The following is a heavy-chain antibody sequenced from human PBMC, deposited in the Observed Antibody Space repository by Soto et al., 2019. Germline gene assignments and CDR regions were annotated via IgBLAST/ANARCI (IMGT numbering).Heavy chain of an antibody. CDR3: ADLSLGYCSSTTCPPDY. D-gene: IGHD2-2*03. V-gene: IGHV1-69*12. J-gene: IGHJ4*02. Sequence: QVQLVQSGAEVKKPGSSVKVSCKVSGGSLKNYAISWVRQAPGQGLEWMGGIIPSFGRTTYAQKFQGRVTITADEFTSTVNLELRGLRSEDSAIYFCADLSLGYCSSTTCPPDYWGQGTVVTVSS. CDR1: GGSLKNYA. CDR2: IIPSFGRT.